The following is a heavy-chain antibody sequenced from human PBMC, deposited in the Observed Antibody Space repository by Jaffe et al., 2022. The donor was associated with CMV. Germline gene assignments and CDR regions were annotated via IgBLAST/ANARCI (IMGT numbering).Heavy chain of an antibody. CDR2: IKQDGSEK. CDR1: GFTFSNYW. V-gene: IGHV3-7*01. Sequence: EVQLVESGGGLVQPGGSLRLSCAASGFTFSNYWMSWVRQAPGKGLEWVANIKQDGSEKYYVDSVEGRFTFSRDNAKNSLYLQMDSLTAEDTAIYYCARISRRPWYFDLWGRGTLVTVSS. J-gene: IGHJ2*01. CDR3: ARISRRPWYFDL.